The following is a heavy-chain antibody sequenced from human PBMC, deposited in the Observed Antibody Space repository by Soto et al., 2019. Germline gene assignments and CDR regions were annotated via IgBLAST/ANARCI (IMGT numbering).Heavy chain of an antibody. CDR3: AREGMVGAITFDY. V-gene: IGHV5-51*01. CDR1: GYSFTSYW. CDR2: IYPGDSDT. J-gene: IGHJ4*02. Sequence: PGESLKISCKGSGYSFTSYWIGWVRQMPGKGLEWVGIIYPGDSDTRYSPSSQGQVTISADKSISTAYLQWSSLKASDTAMYYCAREGMVGAITFDYWGQGTLVTVSS. D-gene: IGHD1-26*01.